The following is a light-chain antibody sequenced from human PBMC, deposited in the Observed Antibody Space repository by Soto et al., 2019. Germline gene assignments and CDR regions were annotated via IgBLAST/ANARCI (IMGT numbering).Light chain of an antibody. V-gene: IGKV1-39*01. Sequence: DIQMTQSPSSLSASVGDRVTITCRASQIISSYLNWYQQKPGKPPKLLIYAASSLQSGVPSRFGGSGPRTESPLTSSSLQPDDSATYCHQHYNSYWTFGQGTKVDIK. J-gene: IGKJ1*01. CDR2: AAS. CDR1: QIISSY. CDR3: QHYNSYWT.